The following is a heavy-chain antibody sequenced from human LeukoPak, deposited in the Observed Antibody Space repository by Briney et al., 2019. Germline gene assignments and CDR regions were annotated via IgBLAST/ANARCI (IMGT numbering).Heavy chain of an antibody. J-gene: IGHJ4*02. D-gene: IGHD4-17*01. V-gene: IGHV1-46*01. CDR1: GYGFSIYY. CDR3: ARSYGDYEL. Sequence: GDSVKVSCKASGYGFSIYYMHWVRQAPGEGLEWMGMINPNDGRTTYAQKFQGRVTMTRDTSTSTVYMELSSLRSEDTAVYYCARSYGDYELWGQGTLVTVSS. CDR2: INPNDGRT.